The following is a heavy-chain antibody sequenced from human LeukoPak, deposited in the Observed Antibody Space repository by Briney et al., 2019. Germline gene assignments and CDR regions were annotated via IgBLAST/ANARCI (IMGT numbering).Heavy chain of an antibody. D-gene: IGHD6-13*01. Sequence: PGGSLRLSCAASGFTFSSYAMHWVRQAPGKGLEWVAVISYDGSNKYYADSVKGRFTISRDNSKNTLYLQMNSLRAEDTAVYYCARAEQQLGDYYMDVWGKGTTVTVSS. CDR2: ISYDGSNK. CDR1: GFTFSSYA. J-gene: IGHJ6*03. V-gene: IGHV3-30-3*01. CDR3: ARAEQQLGDYYMDV.